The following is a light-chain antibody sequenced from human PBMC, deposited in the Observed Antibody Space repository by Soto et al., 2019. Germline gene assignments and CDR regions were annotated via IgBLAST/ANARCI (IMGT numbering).Light chain of an antibody. CDR1: QSISTN. Sequence: VVTQSPLALRVTLGHAASMCCMASQSISTNLAWYQQKPGQAPRLLIYDACNRATGIPARFSGSGSGTDFTLTISSLEPEDFAIYYCQQRDNWLFGQGTKVDIK. CDR2: DAC. V-gene: IGKV3-11*01. CDR3: QQRDNWL. J-gene: IGKJ2*01.